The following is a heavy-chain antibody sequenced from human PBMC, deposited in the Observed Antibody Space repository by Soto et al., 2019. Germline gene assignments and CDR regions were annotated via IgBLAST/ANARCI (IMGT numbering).Heavy chain of an antibody. CDR1: GGSISSGDYY. J-gene: IGHJ4*02. CDR2: IHYSGST. Sequence: KPSETLSLTCTVSGGSISSGDYYWSCMRQPPGKGLEWIAYIHYSGSTYYNPSLKSRVTISVDTSKNQFSLKLSSVTAADTAVYYCARSRYSGSYFFDYWGQGILVTVSS. V-gene: IGHV4-30-4*01. D-gene: IGHD1-26*01. CDR3: ARSRYSGSYFFDY.